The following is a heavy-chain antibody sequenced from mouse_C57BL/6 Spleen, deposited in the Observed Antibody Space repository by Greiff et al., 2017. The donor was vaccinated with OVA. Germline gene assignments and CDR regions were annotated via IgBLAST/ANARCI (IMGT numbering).Heavy chain of an antibody. Sequence: EVKVEESGGGLVQPGGSLSLSCAASGFTFTDYYMSWVRQPPGKALEWLGFIRNKANGYTTEYSASVKGRFTISRDNSQSILYLQMNALRAEDRATYYCAGDEAPYGSSLYYGAIDYWGQGTSVTVSS. CDR1: GFTFTDYY. D-gene: IGHD1-1*01. V-gene: IGHV7-3*01. J-gene: IGHJ4*01. CDR3: AGDEAPYGSSLYYGAIDY. CDR2: IRNKANGYTT.